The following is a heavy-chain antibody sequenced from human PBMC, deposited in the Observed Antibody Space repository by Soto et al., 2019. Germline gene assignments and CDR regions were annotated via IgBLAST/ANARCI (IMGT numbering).Heavy chain of an antibody. Sequence: QVQLQESGPGLVKPSQTLSLTCTVSGGSISSGGYYWSWIRQHPGKGLGWIGYIYYSGSTYYNPSLKSRVTISVDTSKNQFSLKLSSVTAADTAVYYCARVDCSSSSCYEGDWFDPWGQGTLVTVSS. CDR1: GGSISSGGYY. D-gene: IGHD2-2*01. CDR2: IYYSGST. CDR3: ARVDCSSSSCYEGDWFDP. J-gene: IGHJ5*02. V-gene: IGHV4-31*03.